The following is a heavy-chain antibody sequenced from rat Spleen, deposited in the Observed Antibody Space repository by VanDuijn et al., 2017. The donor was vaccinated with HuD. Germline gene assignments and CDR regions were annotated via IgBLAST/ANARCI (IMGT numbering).Heavy chain of an antibody. V-gene: IGHV3-1*01. J-gene: IGHJ4*01. CDR1: GYSITSNY. CDR2: ISYSGST. Sequence: EVQLQESGPGLVKPSQSLSLTCSVTGYSITSNYWGWIRKFPGNKMEWMGYISYSGSTSYNPSLKSRISITRDTSKNQFFLQLNSVTTEDTATYYGARYYYDGSYYYGVMDAWGQGASATVSS. CDR3: ARYYYDGSYYYGVMDA. D-gene: IGHD1-12*02.